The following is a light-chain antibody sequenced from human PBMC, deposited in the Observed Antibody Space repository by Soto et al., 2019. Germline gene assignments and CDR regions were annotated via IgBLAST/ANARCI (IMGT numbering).Light chain of an antibody. CDR3: QQYNNWPPIT. V-gene: IGKV3-15*01. Sequence: EIVMTQSPATLSVSPGERATLSCRARQSVSSNLACYQQKPGQAPRLLIYGASTRATGIPARFRGSGSGTEFTLTIRRLQSEDFAVYYCQQYNNWPPITFGQGTKLEIK. CDR1: QSVSSN. J-gene: IGKJ2*01. CDR2: GAS.